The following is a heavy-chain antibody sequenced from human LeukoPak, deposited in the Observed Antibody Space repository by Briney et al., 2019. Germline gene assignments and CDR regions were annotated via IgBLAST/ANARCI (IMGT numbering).Heavy chain of an antibody. V-gene: IGHV4-38-2*02. Sequence: SETLSLTCTVSGYSISSGYYWGWIRQPPGTGLEWIGSIHHSASTYYNPSLKSRVTISVDTSKNQFSLKLSSVTAADTAVYYCARDPTTPYYYDSSGFDYWGQGTLVTVSS. CDR2: IHHSAST. D-gene: IGHD3-22*01. CDR3: ARDPTTPYYYDSSGFDY. CDR1: GYSISSGYY. J-gene: IGHJ4*02.